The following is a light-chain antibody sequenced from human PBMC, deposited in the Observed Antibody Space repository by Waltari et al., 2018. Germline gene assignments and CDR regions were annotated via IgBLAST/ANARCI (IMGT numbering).Light chain of an antibody. CDR3: SSWTTSDTRKVI. Sequence: QSALTQPASVSGSPGQSITISCTGTSGDVGSYDYVSWYQQHPGKAPKLVIYDVTNRPSGISDRFSGSKSGTTASLSISGLQAEDEADYFCSSWTTSDTRKVIFGGGTKLTVL. CDR2: DVT. J-gene: IGLJ2*01. V-gene: IGLV2-14*03. CDR1: SGDVGSYDY.